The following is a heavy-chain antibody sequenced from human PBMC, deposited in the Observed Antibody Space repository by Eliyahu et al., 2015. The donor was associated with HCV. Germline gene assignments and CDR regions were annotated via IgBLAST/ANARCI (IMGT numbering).Heavy chain of an antibody. D-gene: IGHD2-2*01. J-gene: IGHJ6*02. CDR3: ARGCSSTSCYPELGYYYYYGMDV. CDR2: ISSSSSYT. Sequence: QVQLVESGGGLVKPGGSLRLSCAASGFTFSDXYMXWXRQAPGKGLXWVSYISSSSSYTNYADSVKGRFTISRDNAKNSLYLQMNSLRAEDTAVYYCARGCSSTSCYPELGYYYYYGMDVWGQGTTVTVSS. CDR1: GFTFSDXY. V-gene: IGHV3-11*06.